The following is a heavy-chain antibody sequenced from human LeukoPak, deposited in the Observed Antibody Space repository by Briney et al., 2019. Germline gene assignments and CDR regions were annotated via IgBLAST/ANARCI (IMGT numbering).Heavy chain of an antibody. CDR3: LRIGVDASGYSDY. J-gene: IGHJ4*02. D-gene: IGHD3-22*01. Sequence: ASVKVSCKASGYTFTHYCICLVRQAPGQGLEWTGWVSARIGNTNYAQKPQGRVTMTKDTTTSTDYMELRGLRSDGPAVCHVLRIGVDASGYSDYGGQGTLVTVSS. V-gene: IGHV1-18*01. CDR2: VSARIGNT. CDR1: GYTFTHYC.